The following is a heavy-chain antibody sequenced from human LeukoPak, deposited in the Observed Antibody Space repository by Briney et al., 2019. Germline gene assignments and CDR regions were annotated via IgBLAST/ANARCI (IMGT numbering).Heavy chain of an antibody. V-gene: IGHV3-21*04. CDR1: GFTFSSYN. D-gene: IGHD2-15*01. CDR2: ISSSRTYI. J-gene: IGHJ4*02. Sequence: GSLRLSCAASGFTFSSYNMNWVRQAPGKGLEWVSSISSSRTYIYYTDSLKGRFTISRDNAKNSLYLQMSSLRAEDTAVYYYAKCSGGSSYSPEDYWGQGTLVSVSS. CDR3: AKCSGGSSYSPEDY.